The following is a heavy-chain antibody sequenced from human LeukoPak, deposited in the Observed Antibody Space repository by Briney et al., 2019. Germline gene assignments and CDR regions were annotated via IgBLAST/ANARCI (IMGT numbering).Heavy chain of an antibody. V-gene: IGHV3-30*02. CDR1: GFTFSSYG. D-gene: IGHD6-13*01. Sequence: PGGSLRLSCAASGFTFSSYGMHWVRQAPGKGLEWVAFIRYDGSNKYYADSVKGRFTISRDNSKNTLYLQMNSPRAEDTAVYYCAKAHGSSSWYYFDYWGQGTLVTVSS. CDR3: AKAHGSSSWYYFDY. J-gene: IGHJ4*02. CDR2: IRYDGSNK.